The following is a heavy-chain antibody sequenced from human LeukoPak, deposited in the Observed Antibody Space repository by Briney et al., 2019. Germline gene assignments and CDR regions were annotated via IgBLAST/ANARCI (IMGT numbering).Heavy chain of an antibody. CDR2: ISGSGGST. J-gene: IGHJ4*02. D-gene: IGHD2-2*01. Sequence: GGPLRLSCAASGFTFSSYAMSWVRQAPGKGLEWVSAISGSGGSTYYADSVKGRFTISRDNSKNTLYLQMNSLRAEDTAVYYCAKGDIVVVPAAYIDYWGQGTLVTVSS. CDR3: AKGDIVVVPAAYIDY. V-gene: IGHV3-23*01. CDR1: GFTFSSYA.